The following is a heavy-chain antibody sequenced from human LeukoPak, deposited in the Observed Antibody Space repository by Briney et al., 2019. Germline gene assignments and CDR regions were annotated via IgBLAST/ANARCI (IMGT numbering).Heavy chain of an antibody. CDR1: GFTFSIYW. CDR3: TTYYYDSSGFGADY. Sequence: PGGSLRLSCAAAGFTFSIYWMSWARQAPGKGLEWVASMKGDGSVKHFLDSVEGRFTISRDNSKNTLYLQMNSLRAEDTAVYYCTTYYYDSSGFGADYWGQGTLVTVSS. J-gene: IGHJ4*02. D-gene: IGHD3-22*01. CDR2: MKGDGSVK. V-gene: IGHV3-7*01.